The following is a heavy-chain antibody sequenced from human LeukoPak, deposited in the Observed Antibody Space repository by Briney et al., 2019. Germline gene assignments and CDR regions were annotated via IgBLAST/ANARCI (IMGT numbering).Heavy chain of an antibody. CDR1: VFTFSTYS. CDR3: ARDPRLVPDYFDY. D-gene: IGHD6-19*01. CDR2: ISNSSYI. Sequence: PGGSLRLSCAASVFTFSTYSMNRVRRAPGKGREWCLYISNSSYIYYADSVKGRFTISRDNAKNSLHLQMNSLRAVDTAEYYCARDPRLVPDYFDYWGQGTLVTVSS. J-gene: IGHJ4*02. V-gene: IGHV3-21*01.